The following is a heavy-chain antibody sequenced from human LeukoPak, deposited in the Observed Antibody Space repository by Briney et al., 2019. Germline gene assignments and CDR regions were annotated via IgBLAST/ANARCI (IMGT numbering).Heavy chain of an antibody. Sequence: GGSLRLSCAASGFTFSSYIMNWVRQAPGEGLEWVSSISSSSSYIYYADSVRGRFTISRDNSKNTLYLQMNSLRAEDTAVYYCAREGAEQAFDIWGQGTMVTVSS. CDR3: AREGAEQAFDI. CDR1: GFTFSSYI. CDR2: ISSSSSYI. D-gene: IGHD1-26*01. J-gene: IGHJ3*02. V-gene: IGHV3-21*01.